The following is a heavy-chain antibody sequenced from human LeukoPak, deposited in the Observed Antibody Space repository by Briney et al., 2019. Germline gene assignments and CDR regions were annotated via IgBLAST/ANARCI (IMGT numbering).Heavy chain of an antibody. D-gene: IGHD2/OR15-2a*01. Sequence: ASVKVSCKASGYTFKSHGINWVRQAPGQGLEWMGWISCYDGETKYAQKFQGRVTMTTDTSTSTAYMELRSLRSDDTAVYYCAKDPSNSIGRMTWFDPWGQGTLVTVSS. CDR2: ISCYDGET. CDR3: AKDPSNSIGRMTWFDP. V-gene: IGHV1-18*01. J-gene: IGHJ5*02. CDR1: GYTFKSHG.